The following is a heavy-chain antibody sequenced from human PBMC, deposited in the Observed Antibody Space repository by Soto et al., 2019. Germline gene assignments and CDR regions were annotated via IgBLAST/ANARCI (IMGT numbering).Heavy chain of an antibody. D-gene: IGHD3-16*01. CDR3: ARGWGEREGYVRDF. CDR2: IYYSGSA. CDR1: GGSISSYY. V-gene: IGHV4-59*08. J-gene: IGHJ6*02. Sequence: QVQLQESGPGLVQPSKTLSLTCTVSGGSISSYYWSWIRQTPGKGLQYIGYIYYSGSANYNPSPKRRVTVSDDSSTDQILLTLTSVSAADTDVYYCARGWGEREGYVRDFWCQVTTVTVSS.